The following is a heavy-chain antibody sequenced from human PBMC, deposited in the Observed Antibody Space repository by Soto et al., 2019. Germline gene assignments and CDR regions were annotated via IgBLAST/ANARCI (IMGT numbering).Heavy chain of an antibody. V-gene: IGHV3-30*18. CDR3: AKDRGKIYFDY. J-gene: IGHJ4*02. Sequence: PGGSLRLSCAASGFSFSNSGMRWVRQAPGKGLEWVAFISYDGSNKYYADSVKGRFTISRDNSKNTLYLQMNSLRAEDTAVYYCAKDRGKIYFDYWGQGTLVTVSS. CDR1: GFSFSNSG. CDR2: ISYDGSNK.